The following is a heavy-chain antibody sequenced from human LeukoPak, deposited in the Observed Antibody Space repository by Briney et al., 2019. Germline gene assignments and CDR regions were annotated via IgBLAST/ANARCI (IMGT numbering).Heavy chain of an antibody. D-gene: IGHD3-22*01. Sequence: PGGSLRLSCAASGFTFSSYWMSWVRQAPGKGLEWVANIKQDGSEKYYVDSVKGRFTISRDNAKNSLYLQMNSLRAEDTAAYYCARGREHYYDSSGYYYWDAFDIWGQGTMVTVSS. CDR3: ARGREHYYDSSGYYYWDAFDI. J-gene: IGHJ3*02. V-gene: IGHV3-7*01. CDR1: GFTFSSYW. CDR2: IKQDGSEK.